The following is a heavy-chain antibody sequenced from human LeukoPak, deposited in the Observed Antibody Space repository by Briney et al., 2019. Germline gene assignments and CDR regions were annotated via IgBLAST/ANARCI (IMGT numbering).Heavy chain of an antibody. D-gene: IGHD6-13*01. Sequence: PGGPLRLSCAASGFTFSSYAMSWVRQAPGKGLEWVSAISGSGGGTYYADSVKGRFTISRDNSKNTLYLQMRSLRAEDTAVYYCAKAADSSWFRGLDYWGQGTLVTVSS. CDR2: ISGSGGGT. CDR1: GFTFSSYA. CDR3: AKAADSSWFRGLDY. J-gene: IGHJ4*02. V-gene: IGHV3-23*01.